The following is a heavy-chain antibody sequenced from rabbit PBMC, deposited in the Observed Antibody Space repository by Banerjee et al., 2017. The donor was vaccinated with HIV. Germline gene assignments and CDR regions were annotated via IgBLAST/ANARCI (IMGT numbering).Heavy chain of an antibody. CDR3: ARDAGYAVYGYAWFTL. V-gene: IGHV1S40*01. D-gene: IGHD6-1*01. J-gene: IGHJ4*01. CDR2: IYAGSSGST. Sequence: QSLEESGGDLVKPGASLTLTCTASGFSLSSYYMCWVRQAPGKGLEWIACIYAGSSGSTYYASWAKGRFTISKTSSTTVTLQMTSLTAADTATYFCARDAGYAVYGYAWFTLWGQGTLVTVS. CDR1: GFSLSSYY.